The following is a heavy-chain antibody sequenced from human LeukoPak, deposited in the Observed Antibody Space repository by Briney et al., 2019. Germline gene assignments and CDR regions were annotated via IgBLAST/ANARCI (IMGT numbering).Heavy chain of an antibody. CDR2: ISYDGSNK. CDR3: ARPAAATGENDAFDI. J-gene: IGHJ3*02. CDR1: GFTFSSYA. V-gene: IGHV3-30*04. D-gene: IGHD2-15*01. Sequence: PGGSLRLSCAASGFTFSSYAMHWVRQAPGKGLEWVAVISYDGSNKYYADSVKGRFTISRDNSKNTLYLQMNSLRAEGTAVYYCARPAAATGENDAFDIWGQGTMVTVSS.